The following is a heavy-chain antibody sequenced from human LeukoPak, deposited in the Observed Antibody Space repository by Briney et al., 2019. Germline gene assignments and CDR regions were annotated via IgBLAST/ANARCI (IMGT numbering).Heavy chain of an antibody. D-gene: IGHD3-3*01. Sequence: ASVKVSCKASGYNFANYGMSWVRQAPGQGLEWMGWVSVYKGNTQYAQKFQDRVTMTTDTSTSTVYMELRGLESDDTAVYYCERDRSVNDHWGQGTLVTVSS. CDR2: VSVYKGNT. CDR1: GYNFANYG. J-gene: IGHJ4*02. CDR3: ERDRSVNDH. V-gene: IGHV1-18*01.